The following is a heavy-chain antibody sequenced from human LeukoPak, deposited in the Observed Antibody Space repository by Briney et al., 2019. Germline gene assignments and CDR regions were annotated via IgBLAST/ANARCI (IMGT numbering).Heavy chain of an antibody. V-gene: IGHV3-30*02. J-gene: IGHJ4*02. CDR1: GFTFSSYG. Sequence: GRSLRLSCAASGFTFSSYGMHWVRQAPGKGLEWVAFIRYDGSNKYYADSVKGRFTISRDNSKNTLYLQMNSLRAEDTAVYYCAKARSRLQPTYYFDYWGQGTLVTVSS. CDR3: AKARSRLQPTYYFDY. D-gene: IGHD4-11*01. CDR2: IRYDGSNK.